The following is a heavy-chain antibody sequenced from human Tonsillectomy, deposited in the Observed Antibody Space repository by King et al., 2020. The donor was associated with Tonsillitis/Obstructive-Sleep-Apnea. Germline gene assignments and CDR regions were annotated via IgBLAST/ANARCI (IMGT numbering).Heavy chain of an antibody. V-gene: IGHV3-30*18. Sequence: VQLVESGGGVVQPGRSLRLSCAASGFTFSSFVMHWVRQAPGKGLEWVAVISYDGTNKYYADSVMGRFTISRDNSKSTLYLQMNSLRAEDTAVYYCAKEVGRYSSXFXXGQGTLVTVSS. CDR2: ISYDGTNK. CDR3: AKEVGRYSSXFX. D-gene: IGHD6-6*01. J-gene: IGHJ4*02. CDR1: GFTFSSFV.